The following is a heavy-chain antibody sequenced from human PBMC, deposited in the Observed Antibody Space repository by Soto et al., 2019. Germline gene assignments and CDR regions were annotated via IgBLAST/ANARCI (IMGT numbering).Heavy chain of an antibody. V-gene: IGHV3-23*01. D-gene: IGHD2-15*01. CDR3: ANCNWKHCSGDNCYVHDF. Sequence: GGSLRLSCAASGFTFSDFVMTWVRQTPGKGLEWVSGISGSGGSTYYADSVKGRFTISRDNSKNTLYLQMNTLRAEDTAIYYCANCNWKHCSGDNCYVHDFWGQRTLVTVSA. CDR1: GFTFSDFV. J-gene: IGHJ4*02. CDR2: ISGSGGST.